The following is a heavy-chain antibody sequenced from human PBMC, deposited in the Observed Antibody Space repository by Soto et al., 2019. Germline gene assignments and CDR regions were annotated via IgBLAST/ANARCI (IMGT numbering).Heavy chain of an antibody. Sequence: SETLSLTCTVSGGSISRYFWSWIRQSPGKGLEWIGYIFYTGSTTYNPSLKSRVTISIDTSKDQFSLKLSSLTAADTAVYYCAHFSDLEWFDPWGQGTLVTVSS. D-gene: IGHD2-21*01. CDR3: AHFSDLEWFDP. J-gene: IGHJ5*02. CDR2: IFYTGST. V-gene: IGHV4-59*01. CDR1: GGSISRYF.